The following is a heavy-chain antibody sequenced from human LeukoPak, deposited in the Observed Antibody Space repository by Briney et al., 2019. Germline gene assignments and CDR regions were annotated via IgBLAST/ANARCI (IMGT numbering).Heavy chain of an antibody. V-gene: IGHV3-11*04. CDR3: ARPVDYNAGDY. J-gene: IGHJ4*02. CDR2: ISSGSSSV. Sequence: GGSLRLSCAASGFTVSSNYMSWVRQAPGKGLEWVSYISSGSSSVYYADSVKGRFTISRDNAKNSLYLQMNSLRAEDTAVYYCARPVDYNAGDYWGQGTLVTVSS. CDR1: GFTVSSNY. D-gene: IGHD5-12*01.